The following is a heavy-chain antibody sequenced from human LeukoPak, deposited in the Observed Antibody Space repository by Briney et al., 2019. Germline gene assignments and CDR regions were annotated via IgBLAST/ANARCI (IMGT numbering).Heavy chain of an antibody. V-gene: IGHV4-28*01. CDR3: ARKENVYYYFDY. Sequence: TSETLSLTCAVSGYSITSSSWWGWIRQPPGKGLEWIGYIYHSGTTYYNPSLQSRVTMSVDTSKNQFSLKLSSVTAVDTAVYYCARKENVYYYFDYWGQGTLVTVSS. CDR2: IYHSGTT. CDR1: GYSITSSSW. D-gene: IGHD3-10*01. J-gene: IGHJ4*02.